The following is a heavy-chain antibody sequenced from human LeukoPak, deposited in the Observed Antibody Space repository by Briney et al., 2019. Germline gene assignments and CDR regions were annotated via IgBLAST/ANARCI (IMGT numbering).Heavy chain of an antibody. CDR2: IIPIFGTA. CDR1: GGTFSSYA. Sequence: ASVKVSCKASGGTFSSYAISWVRQAPGQGLEWMGGIIPIFGTANYAQKFQGRVTITADKSTSTAYMELSSLRSDDTAVYYCASHYYDSSGYYYQGRAFDIWGQGTMVTVSS. V-gene: IGHV1-69*06. CDR3: ASHYYDSSGYYYQGRAFDI. J-gene: IGHJ3*02. D-gene: IGHD3-22*01.